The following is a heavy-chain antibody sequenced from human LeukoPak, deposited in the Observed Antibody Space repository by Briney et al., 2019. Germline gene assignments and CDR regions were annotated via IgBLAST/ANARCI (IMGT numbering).Heavy chain of an antibody. CDR1: GFSFGDYA. V-gene: IGHV3-49*04. CDR2: IRSKAYGGTP. J-gene: IGHJ4*02. D-gene: IGHD5-18*01. CDR3: TRARGYSYGYIDY. Sequence: GGSLRLSCTASGFSFGDYAMSWVRPAPGKGLAWVGFIRSKAYGGTPEYAASVEGRFTISRDDSKSIAYLQMNSLKTEDTAVYYCTRARGYSYGYIDYWGQGTLVTVSS.